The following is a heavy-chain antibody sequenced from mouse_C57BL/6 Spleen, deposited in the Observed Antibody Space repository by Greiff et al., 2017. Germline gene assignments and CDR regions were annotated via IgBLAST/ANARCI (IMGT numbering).Heavy chain of an antibody. Sequence: QVQLQQPGAELVKPGASVKLSCKASGYTFTSYWMHWVKQRPGQGLEWIGMIHPNSGSTNYNEKFKSKATLTVDKSSSTAYMQLSSLTSEDSAVYYCARPFITTVVEEKTFAYWGQGTLVTVSA. CDR2: IHPNSGST. CDR3: ARPFITTVVEEKTFAY. CDR1: GYTFTSYW. D-gene: IGHD1-1*01. J-gene: IGHJ3*01. V-gene: IGHV1-64*01.